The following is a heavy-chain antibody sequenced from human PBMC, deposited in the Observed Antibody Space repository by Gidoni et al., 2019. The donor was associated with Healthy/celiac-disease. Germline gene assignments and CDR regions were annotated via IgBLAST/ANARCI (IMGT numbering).Heavy chain of an antibody. CDR3: ARYGGDVWGSDGGWDWYFDL. V-gene: IGHV1-18*01. D-gene: IGHD3-16*01. CDR2: ISAYNGNT. J-gene: IGHJ2*01. Sequence: VQLVQSGAAVKKPGASVTVSCKASGYTFTSYGISWVRQAPGQGREWMGWISAYNGNTNNAKKLKGRVTMTTDTSTSRAYRELRSLRSDDTAVYYCARYGGDVWGSDGGWDWYFDLWGRGTLVTVSS. CDR1: GYTFTSYG.